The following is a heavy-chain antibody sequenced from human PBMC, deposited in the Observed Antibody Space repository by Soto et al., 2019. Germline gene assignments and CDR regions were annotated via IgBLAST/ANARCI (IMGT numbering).Heavy chain of an antibody. J-gene: IGHJ4*02. D-gene: IGHD5-12*01. V-gene: IGHV1-46*03. CDR2: INPSGGST. CDR3: ARVGSGYDDTDY. CDR1: GGTFSSYA. Sequence: GASVEVSCKASGGTFSSYASSWVRQAPGQGLEWMGIINPSGGSTSYAQKFQGRVTMTRDTSTSTVYMELSSLRSEDTAVYYCARVGSGYDDTDYWGQGTLVTVSS.